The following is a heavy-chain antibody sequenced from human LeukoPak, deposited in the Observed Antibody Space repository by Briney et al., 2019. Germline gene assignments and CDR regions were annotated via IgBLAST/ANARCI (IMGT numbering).Heavy chain of an antibody. CDR2: INHSGST. J-gene: IGHJ6*02. D-gene: IGHD1-7*01. V-gene: IGHV4-34*01. CDR1: GGSFSGYY. Sequence: PSETLSLTCAVYGGSFSGYYWSWIRQPPGKGLEWIGEINHSGSTNYNPSLKSRVTISVDTSKNQFSLKLSSVTAADTAVYYCARGRITGTTRSYYYYGMDVWGQGTTVTVSS. CDR3: ARGRITGTTRSYYYYGMDV.